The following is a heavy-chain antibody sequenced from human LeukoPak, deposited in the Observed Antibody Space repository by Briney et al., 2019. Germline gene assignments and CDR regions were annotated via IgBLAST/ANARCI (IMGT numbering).Heavy chain of an antibody. CDR2: MNPNSGKT. D-gene: IGHD2-21*02. CDR1: GYTFTSYD. J-gene: IGHJ4*02. Sequence: GASVKVSCKASGYTFTSYDINWVRQATGQGLEWMGWMNPNSGKTGFAQKFQGRVTMTRNTSISTAYMELSNLRSEDTAVYYCARGRGYCGGDCYQEIGYWGQGTLVAVSS. V-gene: IGHV1-8*01. CDR3: ARGRGYCGGDCYQEIGY.